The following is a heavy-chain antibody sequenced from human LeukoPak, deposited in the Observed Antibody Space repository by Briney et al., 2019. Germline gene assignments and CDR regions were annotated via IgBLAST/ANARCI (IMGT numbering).Heavy chain of an antibody. D-gene: IGHD4-17*01. CDR1: GFTFSTYA. J-gene: IGHJ4*02. CDR2: IWSDSTNK. Sequence: GGSLRLSCAASGFTFSTYAMHWVRQAPGKGLEWVAVIWSDSTNKYYADSVRSRFTISRDNSKNTLYLQMSSLRAEDTAMYYCARDRLTTVTTFHFDYWGQGTLVTVSS. CDR3: ARDRLTTVTTFHFDY. V-gene: IGHV3-33*01.